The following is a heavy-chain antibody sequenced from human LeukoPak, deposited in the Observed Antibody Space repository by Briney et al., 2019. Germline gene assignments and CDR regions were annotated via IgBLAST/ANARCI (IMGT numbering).Heavy chain of an antibody. CDR2: IYSGGST. CDR3: ARDPSAVAINTYG. J-gene: IGHJ4*02. D-gene: IGHD6-13*01. V-gene: IGHV3-66*01. CDR1: GFTVSNNY. Sequence: GGSLRLSCAASGFTVSNNYMNWVRQAPGKGLEWVSLIYSGGSTHYADSVKGRFTISRDSSRNTLYLQMNSLRVEDAAVYYCARDPSAVAINTYGWGQGTLVTVSS.